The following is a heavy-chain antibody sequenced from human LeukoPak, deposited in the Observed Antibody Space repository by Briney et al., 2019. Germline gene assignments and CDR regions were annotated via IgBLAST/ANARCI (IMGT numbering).Heavy chain of an antibody. Sequence: SETLSLTCTVSGGSISSYYWSWIRQPPGKGLEWIGYIYYSGSTNYNPSLKSRVTISVGTSKNQFSLKLSSVTAADTAVYYCARVAVAGTFDPWGQGTLVTVSS. V-gene: IGHV4-59*01. CDR2: IYYSGST. D-gene: IGHD6-19*01. CDR1: GGSISSYY. CDR3: ARVAVAGTFDP. J-gene: IGHJ5*02.